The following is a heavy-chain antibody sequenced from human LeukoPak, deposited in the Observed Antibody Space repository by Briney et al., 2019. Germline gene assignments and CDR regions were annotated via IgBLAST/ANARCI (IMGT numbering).Heavy chain of an antibody. J-gene: IGHJ4*02. Sequence: SETLSLTCTVSGGSISSSSYYWGWIRQPPGKGLEWIANIYYSGSIYYNPSLKSRVTISFVDTSKNQFSLRLSSVTAADTAVYYCAREGSTAAGVDYWGQGTLVTVSS. CDR3: AREGSTAAGVDY. D-gene: IGHD6-13*01. V-gene: IGHV4-39*07. CDR2: IYYSGSI. CDR1: GGSISSSSYY.